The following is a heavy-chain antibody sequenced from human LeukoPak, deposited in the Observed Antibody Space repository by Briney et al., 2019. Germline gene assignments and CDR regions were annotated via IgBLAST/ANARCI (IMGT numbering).Heavy chain of an antibody. Sequence: PGRSLRLSCAASGFTFSSYGMHWVRQAPGKGLEWVAVISYDGSNKYYADSVKGRSTISRDNSKNTLYLQMNSLGAEDTAVYYCAKELGGVVVPAALDYWGQGTLVTVSS. CDR2: ISYDGSNK. CDR3: AKELGGVVVPAALDY. J-gene: IGHJ4*02. V-gene: IGHV3-30*18. D-gene: IGHD2-2*01. CDR1: GFTFSSYG.